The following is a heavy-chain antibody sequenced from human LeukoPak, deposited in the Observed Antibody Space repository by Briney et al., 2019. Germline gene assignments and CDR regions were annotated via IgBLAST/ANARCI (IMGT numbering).Heavy chain of an antibody. J-gene: IGHJ3*02. D-gene: IGHD3-10*01. CDR1: GFTFSSYW. CDR2: IKQDGSEK. V-gene: IGHV3-7*03. Sequence: PGGSLRLSCAASGFTFSSYWMSWVRQAPGKGLEWVANIKQDGSEKYYADSVKGRFTISRDNAKNSLYLQMNSLRAEDTAVYYCAREILLWFGELFGAFDIWGQGTMVTVSS. CDR3: AREILLWFGELFGAFDI.